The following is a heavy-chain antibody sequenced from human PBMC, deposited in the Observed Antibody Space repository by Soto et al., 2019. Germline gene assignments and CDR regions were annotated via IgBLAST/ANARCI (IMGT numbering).Heavy chain of an antibody. V-gene: IGHV4-61*01. J-gene: IGHJ6*02. Sequence: SETLSLTCTVSGDSVTSGSYYWGWIRQPPGEGLEWIGYIYYTGSTIYNPSLESRVAISVDTSKNQFSLKLSSVTAADTAVYYCAREAFNQTALLISPFNTYYGMDVWGQGATVTVSS. CDR3: AREAFNQTALLISPFNTYYGMDV. D-gene: IGHD2-21*02. CDR1: GDSVTSGSYY. CDR2: IYYTGST.